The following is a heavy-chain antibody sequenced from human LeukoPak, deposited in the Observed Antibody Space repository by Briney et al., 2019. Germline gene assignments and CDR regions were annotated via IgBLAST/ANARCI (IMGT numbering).Heavy chain of an antibody. V-gene: IGHV1-2*02. CDR1: VYTFTAYY. D-gene: IGHD1-26*01. CDR3: ARGGQGAPLDY. CDR2: INPNSGGT. J-gene: IGHJ4*02. Sequence: GASVKVSCKASVYTFTAYYMHWVRQTPGQGLEWMGWINPNSGGTNYAQKFQGRVTMTRDTSISTAYMELSRLRSDDTAVYSCARGGQGAPLDYWGQGSLVTGSS.